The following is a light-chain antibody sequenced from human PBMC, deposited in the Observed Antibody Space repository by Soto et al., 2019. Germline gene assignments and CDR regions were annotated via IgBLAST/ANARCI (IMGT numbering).Light chain of an antibody. CDR2: GAS. Sequence: ENVFTDSPRTLCLAAGEGANLSCRAIQSVSTSYLAWYQQEPGQAPRLVIYGASSRATGIPDRFSGSGSGTDFTLAVSGLLSEDFAVFYGQQYNNWAPLTVGGGTKVDIK. CDR1: QSVSTSY. V-gene: IGKV3-20*01. J-gene: IGKJ4*01. CDR3: QQYNNWAPLT.